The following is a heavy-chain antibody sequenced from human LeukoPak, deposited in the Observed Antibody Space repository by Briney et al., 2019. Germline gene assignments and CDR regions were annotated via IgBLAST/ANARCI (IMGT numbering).Heavy chain of an antibody. CDR1: GASINNFY. Sequence: PSETLSLTCTVSGASINNFYWSWIRQTPGKGLEWIGYIYYSGSTNYNPSLKSRVTMSVDTSKNQFSLILSSVTAADTAVYYCARHHYASGRTLDYWGQGTLVTVSS. CDR3: ARHHYASGRTLDY. J-gene: IGHJ4*02. CDR2: IYYSGST. V-gene: IGHV4-59*08. D-gene: IGHD3-10*01.